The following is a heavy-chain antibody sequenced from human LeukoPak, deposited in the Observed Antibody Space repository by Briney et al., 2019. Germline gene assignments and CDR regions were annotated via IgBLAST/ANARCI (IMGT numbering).Heavy chain of an antibody. CDR1: GGSISSDDYC. V-gene: IGHV4-31*03. CDR2: IYYSGST. J-gene: IGHJ6*02. D-gene: IGHD4-11*01. CDR3: ARFETVMTYSVVDV. Sequence: SETLSLTCSVSGGSISSDDYCWNWIRQHPGKGLEWIGYIYYSGSTYYNPSLKSRVALSVDTSKNQFSLKLSSLTAADTAVYYCARFETVMTYSVVDVWGQGTTVTVSS.